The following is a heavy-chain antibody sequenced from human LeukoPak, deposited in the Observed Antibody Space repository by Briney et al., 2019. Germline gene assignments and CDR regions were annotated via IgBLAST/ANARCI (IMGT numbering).Heavy chain of an antibody. CDR1: GGSISSGGYY. CDR2: IYYSGST. V-gene: IGHV4-31*03. J-gene: IGHJ6*02. CDR3: ARGGYDILTGFYYYYGMDV. D-gene: IGHD3-9*01. Sequence: SQTLSLTCTVSGGSISSGGYYWSWIRQHPGKGLEWIGYIYYSGSTYYNPSLKSRVTISVDTSKNQFSLKLSSVTAADTAAYYCARGGYDILTGFYYYYGMDVWGQGTTITVSS.